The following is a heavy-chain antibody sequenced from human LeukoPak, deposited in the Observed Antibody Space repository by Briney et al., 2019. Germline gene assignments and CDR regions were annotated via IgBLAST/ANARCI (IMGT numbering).Heavy chain of an antibody. Sequence: GGSLRLSCEASGVTLSKFWMNWVRQAPGKGLEWVANIKQDGSEKRYVDSVKGRFSISRDNTKNSLYLQMSSLRAEDTAVYYCARGPNSGYSWLDPWGQGTLVTVSS. CDR3: ARGPNSGYSWLDP. D-gene: IGHD5-12*01. CDR2: IKQDGSEK. CDR1: GVTLSKFW. V-gene: IGHV3-7*03. J-gene: IGHJ5*02.